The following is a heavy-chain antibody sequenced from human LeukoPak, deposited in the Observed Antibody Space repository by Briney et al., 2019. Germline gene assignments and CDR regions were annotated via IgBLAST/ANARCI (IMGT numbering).Heavy chain of an antibody. V-gene: IGHV4-34*01. CDR3: ARVQSGGDYYYYYMDV. CDR2: INHSGST. Sequence: PSETLSLTCAVYGGSFSGYYWSWIRQPPGKGLEWIGEINHSGSTNYNPSLKSRVTISVDTSKNQFSLKLSSVTAADTAVYYCARVQSGGDYYYYYMDVWGKGTTVTVSS. CDR1: GGSFSGYY. J-gene: IGHJ6*03. D-gene: IGHD3-10*01.